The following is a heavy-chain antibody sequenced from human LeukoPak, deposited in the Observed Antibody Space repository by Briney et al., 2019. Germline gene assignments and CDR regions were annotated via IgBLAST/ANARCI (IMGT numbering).Heavy chain of an antibody. CDR1: GGTFSSYA. J-gene: IGHJ4*02. CDR2: IIPIFGTA. V-gene: IGHV1-69*05. CDR3: ARVGSSWYNDY. Sequence: GASVKVSCKASGGTFSSYAISWVRQAPGQGLEWMGGIIPIFGTANYAQKFQARVTITTDESTSTAYMELSSLRSEDTAVYYCARVGSSWYNDYWGQGTLVTVSS. D-gene: IGHD6-13*01.